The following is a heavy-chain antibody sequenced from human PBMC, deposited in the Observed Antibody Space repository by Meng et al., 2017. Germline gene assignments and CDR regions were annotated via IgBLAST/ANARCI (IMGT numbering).Heavy chain of an antibody. CDR1: GGTFRSYA. V-gene: IGHV1-69*06. J-gene: IGHJ4*02. CDR3: ARGVGYGGNSLYFDY. D-gene: IGHD4-23*01. CDR2: IIPIFGTA. Sequence: VEVVESGVEVKKAGASVKVTCKASGGTFRSYAISWVRQAPGQGLEWMGGIIPIFGTANYAQKFQGRVTITADKSTSTAYMELSSLRSEDTAVYYCARGVGYGGNSLYFDYWGQGTLVTVSS.